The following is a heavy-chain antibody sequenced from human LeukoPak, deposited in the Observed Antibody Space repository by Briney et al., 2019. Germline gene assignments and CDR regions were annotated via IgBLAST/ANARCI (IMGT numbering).Heavy chain of an antibody. CDR1: GFTFNAYA. CDR3: AKDYYDTSGYYYREYFQH. J-gene: IGHJ1*01. D-gene: IGHD3-22*01. V-gene: IGHV3-43*02. Sequence: RGSPRLSCAASGFTFNAYAMHWVRQVPGQGLEWVSLISGDGGSTYSADSVKGRFTTSRDNSKNSLYLQMNNLRTEDTALYYCAKDYYDTSGYYYREYFQHWGEGTLVTVSS. CDR2: ISGDGGST.